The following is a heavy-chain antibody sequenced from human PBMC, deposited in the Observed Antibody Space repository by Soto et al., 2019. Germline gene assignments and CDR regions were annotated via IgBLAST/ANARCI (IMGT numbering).Heavy chain of an antibody. CDR1: GGSITSDNW. CDR2: MYHSGAT. J-gene: IGHJ4*02. CDR3: ARASASSMLRGVIIN. V-gene: IGHV4-4*02. Sequence: QVQLQESGPGLMKPSETLSLTCAFSGGSITSDNWWTWVRQTPGKGLEWIGEMYHSGATNYSPSLKSRVTILVDKSKNQFSLKLTSVTAADSALYYCARASASSMLRGVIINWGQGTLVTVSS. D-gene: IGHD3-10*01.